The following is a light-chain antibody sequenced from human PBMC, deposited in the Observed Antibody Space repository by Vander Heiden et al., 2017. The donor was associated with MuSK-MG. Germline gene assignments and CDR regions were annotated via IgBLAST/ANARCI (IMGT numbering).Light chain of an antibody. Sequence: SSELTQAPAVSVALGQTVRITCQGASLRSYYASWYQQKPGQAPVLVIYGKNNRPSGIPDRFSGSSSGNTASLTITGAQAEDEADYYCNSRDSSGNHLVFGGGTKLTVL. V-gene: IGLV3-19*01. J-gene: IGLJ2*01. CDR2: GKN. CDR3: NSRDSSGNHLV. CDR1: SLRSYY.